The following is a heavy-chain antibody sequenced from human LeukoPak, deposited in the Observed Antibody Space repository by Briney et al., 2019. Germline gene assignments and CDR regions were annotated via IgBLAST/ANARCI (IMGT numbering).Heavy chain of an antibody. CDR1: GFSFSDYG. CDR3: ARDVGYSYDIDY. J-gene: IGHJ4*02. CDR2: ISSSSSHI. V-gene: IGHV3-21*01. Sequence: GGSLRLSCGASGFSFSDYGMHWVRQAPGKGLEWVSSISSSSSHIYYADSVKGRFTISRDNAKNSLYLQMNSLRAEDTAVYYCARDVGYSYDIDYWGQGTLVTVSS. D-gene: IGHD5-18*01.